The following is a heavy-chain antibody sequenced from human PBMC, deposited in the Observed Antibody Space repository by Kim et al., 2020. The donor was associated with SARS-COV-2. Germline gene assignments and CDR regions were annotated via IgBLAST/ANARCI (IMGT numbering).Heavy chain of an antibody. J-gene: IGHJ4*02. Sequence: GGSLRLSCAASAFTFSDFSMIWVRQAPGKGLEWVSYISSSSSTIYYADSVKGRFAISRDNAKNSLYLQMNSLRAEDTAVYYCTRVTGLSFDYWGQGTLVTVSS. CDR1: AFTFSDFS. D-gene: IGHD2-21*02. V-gene: IGHV3-48*04. CDR3: TRVTGLSFDY. CDR2: ISSSSSTI.